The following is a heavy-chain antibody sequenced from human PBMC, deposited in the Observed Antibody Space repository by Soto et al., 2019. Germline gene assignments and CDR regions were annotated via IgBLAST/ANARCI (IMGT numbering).Heavy chain of an antibody. D-gene: IGHD2-8*01. J-gene: IGHJ6*03. CDR1: GFTFSSYA. V-gene: IGHV3-23*01. Sequence: EVQLLESGGGLVQPGGSLRLSCAASGFTFSSYAMSWVRQAPGKGLEWVSAISGSGGSTYYADSVKGRFTISRDNSKNTLYLQMNRLRAEDTAVYYCAKALGYCTNGVCYYYYYMDVWGKGTTVTVSS. CDR2: ISGSGGST. CDR3: AKALGYCTNGVCYYYYYMDV.